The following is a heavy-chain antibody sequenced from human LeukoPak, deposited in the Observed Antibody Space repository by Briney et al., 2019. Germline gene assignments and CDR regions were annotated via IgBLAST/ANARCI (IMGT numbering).Heavy chain of an antibody. D-gene: IGHD6-13*01. CDR2: ISSSGSTI. Sequence: PGGSLRLSCAASGFTFSDYYMSWIRQAPGKGLEWVSYISSSGSTIYYADSVKGRFTISRDNAKNSLYLQMNSLRAEDTAVYYCARERHSSSWYSPSFGYMDVWGKGTTVTVSS. J-gene: IGHJ6*03. V-gene: IGHV3-11*04. CDR1: GFTFSDYY. CDR3: ARERHSSSWYSPSFGYMDV.